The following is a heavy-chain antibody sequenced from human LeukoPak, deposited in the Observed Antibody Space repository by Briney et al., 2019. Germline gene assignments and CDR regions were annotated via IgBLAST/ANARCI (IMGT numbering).Heavy chain of an antibody. CDR2: ISSSSSYI. V-gene: IGHV3-21*01. D-gene: IGHD6-13*01. CDR3: AREGAAGYVNY. Sequence: GGSLRLSCAASGFTFSSYSMNWVRQAPGKGLEWVSSISSSSSYIYYADSVKGRFTISRDNAKNSLYLQMNSLRAEDTAVHYCAREGAAGYVNYWGQGTLVTVSS. J-gene: IGHJ4*02. CDR1: GFTFSSYS.